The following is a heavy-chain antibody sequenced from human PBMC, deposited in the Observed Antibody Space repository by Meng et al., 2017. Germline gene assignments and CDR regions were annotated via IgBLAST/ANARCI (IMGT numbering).Heavy chain of an antibody. V-gene: IGHV4-61*01. D-gene: IGHD3-10*01. CDR2: ARIEYANT. Sequence: VPPPGPVQALSRPSETPCLSLAVSGASVRSPYQQLGWVRQPPGKGLEWIGYARIEYANTNNNPSRKRRVNVSLDTSKIQFTLNVTSETAPHPAVSYFSINYCQSLDFWGKASLVTVSS. CDR3: SINYCQSLDF. J-gene: IGHJ4*02. CDR1: GASVRSPYQQ.